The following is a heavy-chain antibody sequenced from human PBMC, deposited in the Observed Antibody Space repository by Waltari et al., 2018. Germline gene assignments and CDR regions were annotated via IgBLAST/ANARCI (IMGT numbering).Heavy chain of an antibody. Sequence: QVQLVQSGAEVKKPGSSVKVSCQASGGTFSSYAISWVRPAPGQGLEWMGVIIPIFGTANYAQKFQGRVTITADKSTSTAYMELSSLRSEDTAVYYCARSPNWLELRAFYMDVWGKGTTVTVSS. CDR3: ARSPNWLELRAFYMDV. CDR1: GGTFSSYA. J-gene: IGHJ6*03. CDR2: IIPIFGTA. V-gene: IGHV1-69*14. D-gene: IGHD1-7*01.